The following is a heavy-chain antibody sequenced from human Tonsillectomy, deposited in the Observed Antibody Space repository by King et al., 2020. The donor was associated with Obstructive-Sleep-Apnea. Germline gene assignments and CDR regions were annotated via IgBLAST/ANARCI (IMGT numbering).Heavy chain of an antibody. Sequence: VQLVESGGGLVQPGGSLRLSCAASGFTFSSYWMSWVRQAPGKGLEWVANIKQDGSEKYYVYSVKGRFTIYRDNAKNSLYLQMNSLRAEDTAVYYCARGVGYSSGWYEYFDYWGQGTLVTVSS. CDR1: GFTFSSYW. D-gene: IGHD6-19*01. V-gene: IGHV3-7*01. CDR2: IKQDGSEK. J-gene: IGHJ4*02. CDR3: ARGVGYSSGWYEYFDY.